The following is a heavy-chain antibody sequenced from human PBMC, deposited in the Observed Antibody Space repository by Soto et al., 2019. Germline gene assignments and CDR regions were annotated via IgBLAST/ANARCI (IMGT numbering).Heavy chain of an antibody. CDR3: AGRSGEGWFDP. V-gene: IGHV4-61*01. J-gene: IGHJ5*02. Sequence: QVQLQESGPGLVKPSETLSLSCSVSGGSVSSGSHYWSWIRQPPGKGLEWIGFIYDSGSTHYNPSLKCRVTISLNTSKNQFSLKLSSVTAADTAVYYWAGRSGEGWFDPWGQGTLVTVSS. CDR2: IYDSGST. D-gene: IGHD2-15*01. CDR1: GGSVSSGSHY.